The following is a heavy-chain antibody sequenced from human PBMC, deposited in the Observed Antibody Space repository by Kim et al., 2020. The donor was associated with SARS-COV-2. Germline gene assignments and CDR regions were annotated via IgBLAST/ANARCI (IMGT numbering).Heavy chain of an antibody. D-gene: IGHD3-10*01. J-gene: IGHJ4*02. CDR3: ARALTYYYGSGSWNDY. CDR2: INAGNGNT. V-gene: IGHV1-3*01. CDR1: GYTFTSYA. Sequence: ASVKVSCKASGYTFTSYAMHWVRQAPGQRLEWMGWINAGNGNTKYSQKFQGRVTITRDTSASTAYMELSSLRSEDTAVYYCARALTYYYGSGSWNDYWGQGTLVTVSS.